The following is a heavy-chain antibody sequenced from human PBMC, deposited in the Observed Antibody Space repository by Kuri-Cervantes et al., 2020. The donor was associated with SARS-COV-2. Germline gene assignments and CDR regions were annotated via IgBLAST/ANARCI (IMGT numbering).Heavy chain of an antibody. D-gene: IGHD3-22*01. V-gene: IGHV3-33*08. CDR3: ARTPPHDSSGSSFDY. CDR1: GFIFSNYS. CDR2: IWYDGSNK. J-gene: IGHJ4*02. Sequence: GGSLRLSCVASGFIFSNYSMNWVRQAPGKGLEWVAVIWYDGSNKYYADSVKGRFTISRDNSKNTLYLQMNSLRAEDTAVYYCARTPPHDSSGSSFDYWGQGTLVTVSS.